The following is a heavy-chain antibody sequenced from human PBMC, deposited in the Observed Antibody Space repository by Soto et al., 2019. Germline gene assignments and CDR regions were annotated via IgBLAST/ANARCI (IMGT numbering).Heavy chain of an antibody. J-gene: IGHJ6*02. CDR2: ISYDGNNK. CDR1: GFTFSDDG. CDR3: ARDINDFWSGYAKRVYGTDV. Sequence: QAQVVESGGDVVQPGRSLRLSCVVSGFTFSDDGFHWVRQAPGKGLEWVAVISYDGNNKNYADSVKGRFAISRDNSKNMVFMEMNSLRIEDTAVYYCARDINDFWSGYAKRVYGTDVWGQGTTVTVSS. V-gene: IGHV3-30*09. D-gene: IGHD3-3*01.